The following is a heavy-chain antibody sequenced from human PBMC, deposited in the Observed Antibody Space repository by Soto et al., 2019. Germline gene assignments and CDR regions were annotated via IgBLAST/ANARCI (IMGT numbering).Heavy chain of an antibody. CDR2: IYYRGST. V-gene: IGHV4-39*01. CDR1: GGSICSSRYY. CDR3: ARLEVVVAAHFDY. D-gene: IGHD2-15*01. Sequence: QLQLQESGPGLVKPSETLSLPCTVSGGSICSSRYYWGWICQPPGQGQELFGCIYYRGSTYYNPSLKSRVTISVDTSKNQFSLKLSSVTAADTAVYYCARLEVVVAAHFDYWCQGNLVTVSS. J-gene: IGHJ4*02.